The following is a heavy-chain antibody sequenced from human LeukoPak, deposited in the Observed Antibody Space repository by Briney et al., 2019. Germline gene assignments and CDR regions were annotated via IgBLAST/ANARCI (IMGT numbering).Heavy chain of an antibody. D-gene: IGHD3-10*01. Sequence: GGSLRLSCAASGFTFDDYGMSWVRQAPGKGLEWVSGINWNGGSTGYADSVKGRFTISRDNAKNSVHLQMNSLRAEDTAVYYCARVVHYGSGPAVGWGQGTLVTVSS. J-gene: IGHJ4*02. CDR1: GFTFDDYG. CDR2: INWNGGST. V-gene: IGHV3-20*04. CDR3: ARVVHYGSGPAVG.